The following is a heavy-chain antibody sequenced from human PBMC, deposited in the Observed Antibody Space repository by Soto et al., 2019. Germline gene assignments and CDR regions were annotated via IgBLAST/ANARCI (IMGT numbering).Heavy chain of an antibody. D-gene: IGHD2-21*02. CDR3: AKTNNDYYFDY. J-gene: IGHJ4*02. V-gene: IGHV3-23*01. Sequence: EVRLLESGGDLVRPGGSLRLSCAASGFTFSSYAMRWVRQAPGKGLEWVAAISGSASTIYYADSVKGRFTISRDNSRSTLYLQMNSLRAEDTAIYYCAKTNNDYYFDYWGQGTLVTVSS. CDR2: ISGSASTI. CDR1: GFTFSSYA.